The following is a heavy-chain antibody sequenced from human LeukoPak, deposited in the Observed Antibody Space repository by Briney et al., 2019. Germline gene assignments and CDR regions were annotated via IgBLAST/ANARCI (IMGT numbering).Heavy chain of an antibody. CDR1: GASISSSY. D-gene: IGHD3-10*01. J-gene: IGHJ4*02. V-gene: IGHV4-59*01. Sequence: PSETLSLTCSVSGASISSSYWDWFRQSPGKGLEWIGFVYYTGSATYNPSLESRVTMSVDTSKNQFSLNLRSVTAADTAVYYCARASAYNLGSHYNPGFDYWGQGILVTVSS. CDR2: VYYTGSA. CDR3: ARASAYNLGSHYNPGFDY.